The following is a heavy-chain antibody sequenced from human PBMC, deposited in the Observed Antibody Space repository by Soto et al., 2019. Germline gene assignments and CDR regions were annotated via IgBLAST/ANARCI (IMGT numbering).Heavy chain of an antibody. CDR2: INHSGST. Sequence: QVHLQQWGAGLLKPSETLSLTCAVYGGSFSGYYWSWIRQPPGKGLEWIGEINHSGSTNYIPSLKIRVSISVGTSINQFSLKLSSVTAADTAVYYCARGRGDGYNQHWYFDLWGRGTLVTVSS. CDR3: ARGRGDGYNQHWYFDL. D-gene: IGHD3-10*01. CDR1: GGSFSGYY. V-gene: IGHV4-34*01. J-gene: IGHJ2*01.